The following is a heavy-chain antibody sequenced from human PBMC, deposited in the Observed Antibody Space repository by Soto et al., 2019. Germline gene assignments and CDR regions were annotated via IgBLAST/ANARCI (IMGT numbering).Heavy chain of an antibody. V-gene: IGHV1-2*04. CDR2: INPNSGGT. Sequence: ASVKVSCKASGYTFTGYYMHWVRHAPGQGLEWMGWINPNSGGTNYAQKFQGWVTMTRDTSISTAYMELSRLRSDDTAVYYCAISGSSWYGDAFDIWGQGTMVTVSS. CDR1: GYTFTGYY. CDR3: AISGSSWYGDAFDI. D-gene: IGHD6-13*01. J-gene: IGHJ3*02.